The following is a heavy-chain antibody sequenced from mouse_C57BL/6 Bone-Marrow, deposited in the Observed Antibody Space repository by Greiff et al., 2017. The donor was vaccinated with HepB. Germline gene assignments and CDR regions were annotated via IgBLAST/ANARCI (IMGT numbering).Heavy chain of an antibody. D-gene: IGHD1-1*01. CDR3: ARGYGSSPSYWYFDV. V-gene: IGHV1-50*01. Sequence: QVQLQQPGAELVKPGASVKLSCKASGYTFTSYWMQWVKQRPGQGLEWIGEIDPSDSYTNYNQKFKGKATLTVDTSSSTAYMQLSSLTSEDSAVDYCARGYGSSPSYWYFDVWGTGTTGTVSS. CDR2: IDPSDSYT. J-gene: IGHJ1*03. CDR1: GYTFTSYW.